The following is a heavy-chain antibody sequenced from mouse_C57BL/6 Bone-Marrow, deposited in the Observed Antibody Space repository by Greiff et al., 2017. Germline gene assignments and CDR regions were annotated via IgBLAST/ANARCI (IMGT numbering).Heavy chain of an antibody. D-gene: IGHD2-3*01. CDR1: GFSLTSYG. J-gene: IGHJ4*01. CDR2: IWSGGST. V-gene: IGHV2-2*01. Sequence: QVQLKESGPGLVQPSQRLSITCTVSGFSLTSYGVHWVRQSPGKGLEWLGVIWSGGSTDYNAAFISRLSISKDNSKSQVFFKMNSLQADDTAIYYCARNDGYYNYYAMDYWGQGTSVTVSS. CDR3: ARNDGYYNYYAMDY.